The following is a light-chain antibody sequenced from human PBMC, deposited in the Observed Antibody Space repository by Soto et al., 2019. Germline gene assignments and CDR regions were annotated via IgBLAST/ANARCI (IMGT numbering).Light chain of an antibody. CDR1: QSVGIY. CDR3: QQRDICPPLT. J-gene: IGKJ4*01. Sequence: VLTQSPATLYLSPGERATLFCKASQSVGIYMGWFQQKPGQAPRVLIYDATNRAGDVPARFSGSGSGTDFTLTSSSLEAEDSAVYYCQQRDICPPLTFGGGTKLEIK. V-gene: IGKV3-11*01. CDR2: DAT.